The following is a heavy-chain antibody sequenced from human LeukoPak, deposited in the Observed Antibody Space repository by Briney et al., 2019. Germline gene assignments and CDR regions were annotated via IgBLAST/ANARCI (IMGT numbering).Heavy chain of an antibody. D-gene: IGHD3-10*01. J-gene: IGHJ4*02. V-gene: IGHV3-23*01. CDR1: GFTFSSYA. CDR3: AKDRLLWFGELDY. CDR2: ISGSGGST. Sequence: GGALRLSCAATGFTFSSYAMSWVRQAPGTGLEWVSAISGSGGSTYYAESVKGRFTISKDNSKNTLYLQMNSLRAEDTAVYYCAKDRLLWFGELDYWGQGTLVTVSS.